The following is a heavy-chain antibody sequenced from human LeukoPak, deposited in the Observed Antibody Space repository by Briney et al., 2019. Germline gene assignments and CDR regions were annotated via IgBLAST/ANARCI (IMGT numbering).Heavy chain of an antibody. J-gene: IGHJ4*02. CDR3: ALLAVASDFDY. D-gene: IGHD6-19*01. CDR1: GFMFRSFE. CDR2: ISSGASTM. V-gene: IGHV3-48*03. Sequence: GGSLRLSCAASGFMFRSFEMYWVRQARGKALEWVAYISSGASTMYYADSVKGRFTISRDDAKNSLFLQMNSLRAEDTAVYYCALLAVASDFDYWGQGTLVTVSS.